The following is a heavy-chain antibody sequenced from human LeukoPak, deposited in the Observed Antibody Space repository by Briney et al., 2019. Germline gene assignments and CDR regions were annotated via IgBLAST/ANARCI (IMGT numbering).Heavy chain of an antibody. CDR2: ISGSGGST. D-gene: IGHD5-18*01. J-gene: IGHJ4*02. CDR1: GFTFSSYA. CDR3: AKEQGYSYGYDY. V-gene: IGHV3-23*01. Sequence: PGGSLRLSCAASGFTFSSYAMSWVRQALGKGLEWVSAISGSGGSTYYADSVKGRFTISRDNSKNTLYLQMSSLRAEDTAVYYCAKEQGYSYGYDYWGQGTLVTVSS.